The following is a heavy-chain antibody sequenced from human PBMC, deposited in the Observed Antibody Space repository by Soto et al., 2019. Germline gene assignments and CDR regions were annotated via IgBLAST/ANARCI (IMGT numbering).Heavy chain of an antibody. V-gene: IGHV3-30*18. CDR1: GFTFSNYG. D-gene: IGHD6-13*01. CDR3: AKMNVSDSSRWYAFDH. J-gene: IGHJ4*02. Sequence: GGSLRLSCVASGFTFSNYGMHWVRQAPGKGLEWVAVISNDGGSKYHADSVKGRFTIFRDNSKNTLYLQMNSLRTEDTAVYYCAKMNVSDSSRWYAFDHWGQGALVTVSS. CDR2: ISNDGGSK.